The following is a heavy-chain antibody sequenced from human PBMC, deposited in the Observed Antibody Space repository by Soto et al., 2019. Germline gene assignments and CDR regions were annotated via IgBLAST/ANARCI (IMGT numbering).Heavy chain of an antibody. V-gene: IGHV4-30-4*01. Sequence: PSETLSLTCSVSGGSISSGYYYWSWIRQPPGKGLEWIGNIYYSGSTYYNPSLKSRVTISVDTSKNQFSLKLSSVTAADTAVYYCARDNILGILYGGMDVWGQGTTVTVSS. CDR2: IYYSGST. CDR3: ARDNILGILYGGMDV. J-gene: IGHJ6*02. D-gene: IGHD3-3*01. CDR1: GGSISSGYYY.